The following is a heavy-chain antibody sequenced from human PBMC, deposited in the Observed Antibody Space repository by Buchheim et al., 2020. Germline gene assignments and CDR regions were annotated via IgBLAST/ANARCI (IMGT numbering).Heavy chain of an antibody. D-gene: IGHD6-19*01. V-gene: IGHV4-59*01. CDR1: GGSISSYY. CDR2: IYYSGST. CDR3: ARVHSGGWYSGYFDY. J-gene: IGHJ4*02. Sequence: QVQLQESGPGLVKPSETLSLTCTVSGGSISSYYWSWIRQPPGKGLEWIGYIYYSGSTNYNPSLKSRVTISVDTSKNQFSLKLSSVTAADTAVYYCARVHSGGWYSGYFDYWGQGTL.